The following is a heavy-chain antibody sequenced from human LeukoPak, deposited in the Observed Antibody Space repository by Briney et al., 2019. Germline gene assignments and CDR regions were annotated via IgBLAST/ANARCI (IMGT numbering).Heavy chain of an antibody. Sequence: ASVKVSCKTSGYTFTDYYMHWVRQAPGQGLEWMGWMNPNSGNTGYAQKFQGRVTITRNTSISTAYMELSSLRSEDTAVYYCAILGGATAYFDYWGQGTLVTVSS. CDR3: AILGGATAYFDY. D-gene: IGHD1-26*01. V-gene: IGHV1-8*03. CDR2: MNPNSGNT. J-gene: IGHJ4*02. CDR1: GYTFTDYY.